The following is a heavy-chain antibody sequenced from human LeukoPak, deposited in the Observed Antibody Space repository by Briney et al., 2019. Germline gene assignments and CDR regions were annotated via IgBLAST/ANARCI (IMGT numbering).Heavy chain of an antibody. CDR2: INHSGST. Sequence: SETLSLTCAVYGGPFSGYYWSWIRQPPGKGLEWIGEINHSGSTNYNPSLKSRVTISVDTSKNQFSLKLTSVTAADTAVYYCAIYHSGGYTSYFDYWGQGSLVTVSS. V-gene: IGHV4-34*01. CDR1: GGPFSGYY. D-gene: IGHD3-22*01. CDR3: AIYHSGGYTSYFDY. J-gene: IGHJ4*02.